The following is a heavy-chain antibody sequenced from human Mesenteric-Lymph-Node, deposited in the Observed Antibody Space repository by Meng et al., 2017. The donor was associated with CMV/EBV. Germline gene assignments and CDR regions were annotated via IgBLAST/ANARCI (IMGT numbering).Heavy chain of an antibody. Sequence: SETLSLTCTVSGGSISSYYWSWIRQPPGKGLEWIGYIYYSGSTNYNPSLKSRLTISLDTSKNQFSLKLNSVTAADTAVYYCARDLIVPTSGADYWGQGTLVTVSS. D-gene: IGHD5-12*01. CDR3: ARDLIVPTSGADY. J-gene: IGHJ4*02. CDR2: IYYSGST. V-gene: IGHV4-59*01. CDR1: GGSISSYY.